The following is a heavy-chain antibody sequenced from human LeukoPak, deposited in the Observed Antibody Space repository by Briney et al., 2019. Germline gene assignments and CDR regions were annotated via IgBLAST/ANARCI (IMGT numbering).Heavy chain of an antibody. CDR1: GYTFTGYY. CDR2: INPNSGGT. V-gene: IGHV1-2*02. D-gene: IGHD2-15*01. Sequence: ASVKVSCKASGYTFTGYYMHWVRQAPGHGLEWMGWINPNSGGTDYAQKFQGRVTMTRDTPISTAYMELSRLRSDDTAVYYCARGRYCGDGNCYHNWFDPWGQGTLVTVSS. CDR3: ARGRYCGDGNCYHNWFDP. J-gene: IGHJ5*02.